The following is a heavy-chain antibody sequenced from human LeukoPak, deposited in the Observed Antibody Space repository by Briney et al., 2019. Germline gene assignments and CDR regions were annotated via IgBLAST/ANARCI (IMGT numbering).Heavy chain of an antibody. J-gene: IGHJ4*02. V-gene: IGHV3-30-3*01. CDR1: GFTFSSYD. Sequence: PGGSLRLSCAASGFTFSSYDMHWVRQAPGKGLEWVAVISYDGSNKYYGDSVKGRFTISRDNSKNTLYLQMNSLRAEDTAVYYCARDAVRYSGGWVFDYWGQGTLVTVSS. D-gene: IGHD3-10*01. CDR3: ARDAVRYSGGWVFDY. CDR2: ISYDGSNK.